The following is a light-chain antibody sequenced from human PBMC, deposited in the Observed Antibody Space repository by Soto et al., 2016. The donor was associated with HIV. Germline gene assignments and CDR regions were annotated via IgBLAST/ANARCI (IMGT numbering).Light chain of an antibody. J-gene: IGLJ2*01. CDR2: DNN. V-gene: IGLV3-21*03. Sequence: SYVLTQPPSVSVAPGKTARITCEGNNIGSKNVHWYQQKPGQAPVLVVYDNNDRPSGVPERFSGSNSGNTATLTISSVEAGDEADYFCQVWDSSSDVVFGGGTKLTVL. CDR1: NIGSKN. CDR3: QVWDSSSDVV.